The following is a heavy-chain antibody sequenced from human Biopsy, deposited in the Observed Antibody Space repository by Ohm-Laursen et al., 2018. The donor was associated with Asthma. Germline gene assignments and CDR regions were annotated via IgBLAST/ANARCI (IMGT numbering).Heavy chain of an antibody. Sequence: ASLQASSNSPGGSFSNFALSWLRQPPEQRLQWLGGILSVFRTSNSAHKLQGRVTITADESTSSAYMEVTSLRSEDTAIYYCARCQVGYSSGWSLLLKKIYYSGMDVWGQGTAVTVSS. CDR3: ARCQVGYSSGWSLLLKKIYYSGMDV. D-gene: IGHD6-19*01. CDR2: ILSVFRTS. CDR1: GGSFSNFA. J-gene: IGHJ6*02. V-gene: IGHV1-69*13.